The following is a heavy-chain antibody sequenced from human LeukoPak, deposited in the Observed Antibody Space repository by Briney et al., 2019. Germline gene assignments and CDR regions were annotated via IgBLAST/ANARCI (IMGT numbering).Heavy chain of an antibody. CDR3: ARVFAGDYFDY. CDR2: ISGSSTTI. Sequence: PGGSLRLSCAASGFTFSTYSMNWVRQAPGKGLEWVSYISGSSTTIYYADSMKGRFTISRDNAKNSLYLQMNSLRAEDTAVYYCARVFAGDYFDYWGQEPWSPSPQ. J-gene: IGHJ4*01. CDR1: GFTFSTYS. V-gene: IGHV3-48*01.